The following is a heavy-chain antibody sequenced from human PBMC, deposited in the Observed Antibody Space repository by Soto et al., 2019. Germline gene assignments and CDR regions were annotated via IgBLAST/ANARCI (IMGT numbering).Heavy chain of an antibody. Sequence: EVQLVESGGGLVQPGRSLRLSCAASGFTFADYAMYWVRQAPGKCLEWVSSITGNSGIIRYADSVKGRFTISRDNAKNTLSQQMNSLRAEDTAFDYCAKDLVPATRGRWYCGWDVWGQGTSVTVSS. V-gene: IGHV3-9*01. CDR2: ITGNSGII. CDR1: GFTFADYA. J-gene: IGHJ6*02. D-gene: IGHD2-2*01. CDR3: AKDLVPATRGRWYCGWDV.